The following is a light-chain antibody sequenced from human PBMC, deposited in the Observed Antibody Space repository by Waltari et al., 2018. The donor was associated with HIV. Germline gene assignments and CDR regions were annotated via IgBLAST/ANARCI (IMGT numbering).Light chain of an antibody. CDR1: ILANKY. CDR3: YSAANYIWV. Sequence: SFELTQPSSVSVSPVQTARITCSGDILANKYARWLQQRPGQAPLLIIFKDNERPSGIPERFSGSSTGTTVTLTISGVQVEDEADYYCYSAANYIWVFGGGTRLTVL. J-gene: IGLJ3*02. V-gene: IGLV3-27*01. CDR2: KDN.